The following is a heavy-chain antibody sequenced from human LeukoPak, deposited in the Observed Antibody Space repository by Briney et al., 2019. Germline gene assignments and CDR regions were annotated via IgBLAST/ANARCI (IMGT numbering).Heavy chain of an antibody. V-gene: IGHV5-51*01. D-gene: IGHD6-19*01. Sequence: TPGESLKISCKGSGYTFTNYWIGWVRQMPGRGLEWMGIIYPGDSDTRYSPSFQGQVTISADKSSNTAHMQWISLKASDTAIYYCARLGQQWLVTKYWSFDLWGRGTPVTVSS. J-gene: IGHJ2*01. CDR3: ARLGQQWLVTKYWSFDL. CDR2: IYPGDSDT. CDR1: GYTFTNYW.